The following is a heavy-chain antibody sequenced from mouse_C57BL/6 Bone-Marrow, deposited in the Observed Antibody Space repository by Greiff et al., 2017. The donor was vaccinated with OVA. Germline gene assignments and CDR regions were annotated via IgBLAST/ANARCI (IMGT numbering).Heavy chain of an antibody. CDR3: ARGGLLGPAD. D-gene: IGHD4-1*01. CDR2: IDPSDSYT. V-gene: IGHV1-69*01. CDR1: GYTFTSYW. Sequence: QVQLQQPGAELVMPGASVKLSCKASGYTFTSYWMHWVKQRPGQGLEWIGEIDPSDSYTNYNQKFKGKSTLTVDKSSSTAYMQLSSLTSEDSAVYYCARGGLLGPADWGQGTLVTVSA. J-gene: IGHJ3*01.